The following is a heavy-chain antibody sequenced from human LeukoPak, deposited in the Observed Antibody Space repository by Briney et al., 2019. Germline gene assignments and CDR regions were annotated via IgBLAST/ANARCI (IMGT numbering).Heavy chain of an antibody. CDR3: ARHVVRLYSSGWYYDNNWFDP. CDR1: GGTFSSYA. Sequence: SVKVSCKASGGTFSSYAISWMRQAPGQGLEWMGRIIPILGIANYAQKFQGRVTITADKSTSTAYMELSSVTAADTAVYYCARHVVRLYSSGWYYDNNWFDPWGQGTLVTVSS. CDR2: IIPILGIA. D-gene: IGHD6-19*01. V-gene: IGHV1-69*04. J-gene: IGHJ5*02.